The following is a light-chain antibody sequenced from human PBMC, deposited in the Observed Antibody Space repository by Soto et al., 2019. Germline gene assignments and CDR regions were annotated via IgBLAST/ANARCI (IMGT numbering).Light chain of an antibody. CDR3: QQYGSSIKT. CDR1: QSVSRNY. CDR2: GAS. Sequence: DIVLTQFPGNLSLSPGERATLSCRAWQSVSRNYLAWYQQRHGQXHNLLIFGASNRAPGIPDRFSGSGSGTDFTLTISRLEPEDFAVYYCQQYGSSIKTFGQGTKVDIK. J-gene: IGKJ1*01. V-gene: IGKV3-20*01.